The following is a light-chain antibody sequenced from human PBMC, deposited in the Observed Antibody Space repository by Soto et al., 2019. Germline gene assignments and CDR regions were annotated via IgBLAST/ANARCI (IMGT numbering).Light chain of an antibody. V-gene: IGLV2-14*01. CDR2: DVS. Sequence: QSVLTQPASVSGSPGQSITISCTGTSSDVGGYNYVSWCQQHPGKAHKLMIYDVSNRPSGVSNRFSGSKSGNTASLTISGLQAEDEADYYCSSYTSSSTLLYVFGTGTKVTVL. CDR3: SSYTSSSTLLYV. J-gene: IGLJ1*01. CDR1: SSDVGGYNY.